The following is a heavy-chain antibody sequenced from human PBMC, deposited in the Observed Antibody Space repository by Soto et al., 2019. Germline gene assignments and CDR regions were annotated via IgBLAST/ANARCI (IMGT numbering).Heavy chain of an antibody. D-gene: IGHD1-26*01. CDR3: ARASGSYYKGAFDI. CDR2: AYHSGST. V-gene: IGHV4-4*02. CDR1: GGSITNVNW. J-gene: IGHJ3*02. Sequence: PSETLSLTCAVSGGSITNVNWWTWVRQSPTKGLEWIGEAYHSGSTNSNPSLKSRLTLSVDRSKNQFSLQLSSVTAADTAVYYCARASGSYYKGAFDIWGQGTMVTVSS.